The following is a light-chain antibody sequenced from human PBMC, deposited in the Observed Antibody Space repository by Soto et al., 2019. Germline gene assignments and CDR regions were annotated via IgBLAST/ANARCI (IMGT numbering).Light chain of an antibody. Sequence: DIQMTQSPSTLSASVGDRLTITCRASQSISRWLAWYQEKPGKAPKLLIYDASSLESGVPSRFSGSGSATQSTLRFSSLHSADLATSYCKQYNRSWTFAQGINVDI. CDR3: KQYNRSWT. CDR2: DAS. J-gene: IGKJ1*01. CDR1: QSISRW. V-gene: IGKV1-5*01.